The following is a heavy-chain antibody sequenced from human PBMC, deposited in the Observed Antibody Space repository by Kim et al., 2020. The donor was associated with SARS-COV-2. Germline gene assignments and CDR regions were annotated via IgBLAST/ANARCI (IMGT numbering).Heavy chain of an antibody. Sequence: GGSLRLSCAASGFTFSSYAMSWVRQAPGKGLEWVSAISGSGGSTYYADSVKGRFNISRDNSKNTLYLQMNSLRAEDTAVYYCAKDPERYCSGGSCYSSDSNAFDIWGQGTMVTVSS. D-gene: IGHD2-15*01. J-gene: IGHJ3*02. V-gene: IGHV3-23*01. CDR1: GFTFSSYA. CDR3: AKDPERYCSGGSCYSSDSNAFDI. CDR2: ISGSGGST.